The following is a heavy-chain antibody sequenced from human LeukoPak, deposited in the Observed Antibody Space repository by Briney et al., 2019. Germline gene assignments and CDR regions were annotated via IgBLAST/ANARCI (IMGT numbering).Heavy chain of an antibody. J-gene: IGHJ3*02. CDR1: GFTFSRYS. Sequence: GGSLRLSCAASGFTFSRYSMNWVRQATGKGLEWVSTLSSISHYIYYADSVEGRFTVSRDNANNLLYLQMNSLGAEDTAVYYCSRDVGRGPPEAFDIWGQGTMVTVSS. CDR2: LSSISHYI. V-gene: IGHV3-21*06. D-gene: IGHD1-26*01. CDR3: SRDVGRGPPEAFDI.